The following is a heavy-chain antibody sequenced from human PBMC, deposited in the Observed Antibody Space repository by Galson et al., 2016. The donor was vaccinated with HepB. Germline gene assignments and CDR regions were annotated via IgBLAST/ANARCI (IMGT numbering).Heavy chain of an antibody. CDR1: GFSFSFYS. V-gene: IGHV3-21*01. CDR2: ISSSSSYI. Sequence: SLRLSCAASGFSFSFYSMNWVRQAPGKGLEWVSSISSSSSYIYYADSVKGRFTISRDNAKNSLYLQMNSLRAEDTAVYYCARDWIPYYYYGMDVWGQGTTVTASS. D-gene: IGHD5-18*01. J-gene: IGHJ6*02. CDR3: ARDWIPYYYYGMDV.